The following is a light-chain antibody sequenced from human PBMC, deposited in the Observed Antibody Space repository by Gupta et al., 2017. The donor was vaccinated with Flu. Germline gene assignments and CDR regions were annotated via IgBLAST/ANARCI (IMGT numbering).Light chain of an antibody. CDR3: QQYYTCPWT. CDR2: AAS. CDR1: QSINAY. J-gene: IGKJ1*01. V-gene: IGKV1-8*01. Sequence: AIRMTQSPSSFSASPGDRITITCRASQSINAYLAWYRQSPGKAPEPLIYAASTLQSGVPSRFSGSGSGTEFTLTISCLQSEDFATYYCQQYYTCPWTFGQGTKV.